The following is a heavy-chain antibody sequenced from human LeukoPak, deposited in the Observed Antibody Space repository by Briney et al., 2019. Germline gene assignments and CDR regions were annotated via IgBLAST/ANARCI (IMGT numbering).Heavy chain of an antibody. CDR3: ATSMVRGVANFDY. CDR1: GFTFSSYE. CDR2: ISSSGSTI. V-gene: IGHV3-48*03. J-gene: IGHJ4*02. Sequence: PGGSLRLSCAASGFTFSSYEMNWVRQAPGKGLDWVSYISSSGSTIYNADSVKGRFTISRDNSKNTLYLQMNSLRAEDTAVYYCATSMVRGVANFDYWGQGTLVTVSS. D-gene: IGHD3-10*01.